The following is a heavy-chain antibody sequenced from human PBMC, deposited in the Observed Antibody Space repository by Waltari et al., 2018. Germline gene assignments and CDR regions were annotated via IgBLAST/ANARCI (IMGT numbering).Heavy chain of an antibody. V-gene: IGHV3-48*04. CDR3: SRSKLGRTTFDY. CDR2: ISSTSGTI. J-gene: IGHJ4*02. D-gene: IGHD7-27*01. Sequence: EVQVVESGGGLVQPGGSLRLSCAASGFRFSTYDMNWVRQAPGKGLEWGSYISSTSGTIYYADSVKGRFTISRDNAKNSLYLQMNSLRAEDTAVYYCSRSKLGRTTFDYWGQGTLVTVSS. CDR1: GFRFSTYD.